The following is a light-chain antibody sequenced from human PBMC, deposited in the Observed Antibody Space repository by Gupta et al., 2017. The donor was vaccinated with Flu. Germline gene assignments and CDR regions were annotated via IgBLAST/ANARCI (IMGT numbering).Light chain of an antibody. CDR3: AAWDDSLNGWV. Sequence: QSVLTQPPSASGTPGQRVTISCSGSTSSFGINTVNWYQQLPGTAPNLLIYSNNQRPSAVPARFSGSKSGTSASLAISGLQAEDEGDYYCAAWDDSLNGWVFGGGTKLTVL. CDR1: TSSFGINT. J-gene: IGLJ3*02. CDR2: SNN. V-gene: IGLV1-44*01.